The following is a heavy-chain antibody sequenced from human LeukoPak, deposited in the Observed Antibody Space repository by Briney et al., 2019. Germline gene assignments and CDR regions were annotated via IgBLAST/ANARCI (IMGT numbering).Heavy chain of an antibody. CDR1: GYTFTSYG. CDR3: ARDRGRYSSSSWFDP. J-gene: IGHJ5*02. D-gene: IGHD6-6*01. V-gene: IGHV1-18*01. CDR2: ISAYNGNT. Sequence: GASVKVSCTASGYTFTSYGISWVRQAPGQGLEWMGWISAYNGNTNYAQKLQGRVTMTTDTSTSTAYMELRSLRSDDTAVYYCARDRGRYSSSSWFDPWGQGTLVTVSS.